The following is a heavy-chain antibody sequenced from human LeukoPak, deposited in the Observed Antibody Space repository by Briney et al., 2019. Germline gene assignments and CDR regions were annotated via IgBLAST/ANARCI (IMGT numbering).Heavy chain of an antibody. D-gene: IGHD6-6*01. Sequence: PGGSLRLSCAASGFTVSSNYMSWVRQAPGKGLEWVSVIYSGGSTYYADSVKGRFTISRDNSKNTLYLQMNSLRAEDTAVYYCARVVEYSSSSGYFDYWGQGTLVTVSP. CDR2: IYSGGST. V-gene: IGHV3-53*01. CDR3: ARVVEYSSSSGYFDY. CDR1: GFTVSSNY. J-gene: IGHJ4*02.